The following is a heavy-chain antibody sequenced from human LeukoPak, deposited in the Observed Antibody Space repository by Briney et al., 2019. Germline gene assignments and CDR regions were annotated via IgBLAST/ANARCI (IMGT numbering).Heavy chain of an antibody. Sequence: GGSLRLSCAASGFTFSIYGMSWVRQAPGRGLEWVSTVTGSGDGTYYADSVKGRFTISRDNSKNTLNLQMNSLRTEDTAVYYCAKGAAAGAQYFDYWGQGTLVTVSS. CDR1: GFTFSIYG. V-gene: IGHV3-23*01. CDR2: VTGSGDGT. J-gene: IGHJ4*02. CDR3: AKGAAAGAQYFDY. D-gene: IGHD6-13*01.